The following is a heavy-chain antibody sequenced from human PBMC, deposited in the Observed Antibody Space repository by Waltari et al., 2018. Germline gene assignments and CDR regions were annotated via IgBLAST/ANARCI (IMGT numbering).Heavy chain of an antibody. CDR1: GYTFTGYY. CDR2: INPNSGGT. Sequence: QVQLVQSGAEVKKPGASVKVSCKASGYTFTGYYMHWVRQAPGQGLEWMGRINPNSGGTNYAQKFQGRVTMTRDTSISTAYMELSRLRSDDTAVYYCARDSGSYLYPIWYFDLWGRGTLVTVSS. CDR3: ARDSGSYLYPIWYFDL. J-gene: IGHJ2*01. D-gene: IGHD1-26*01. V-gene: IGHV1-2*06.